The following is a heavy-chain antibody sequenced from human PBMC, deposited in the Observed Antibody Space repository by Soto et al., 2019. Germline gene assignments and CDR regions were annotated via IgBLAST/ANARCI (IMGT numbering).Heavy chain of an antibody. CDR3: ARAGGTTVTGLWHFDS. CDR2: IWYDGTQK. J-gene: IGHJ4*02. CDR1: GFTFNTYS. V-gene: IGHV3-33*01. Sequence: GGSLRLSCEASGFTFNTYSMHWVRQPPGKGLEWLAAIWYDGTQKYYADSVKGRFIISRDNSKKTLYLEMNGLRAEDTAVYYCARAGGTTVTGLWHFDSWGKGTLVTVSS. D-gene: IGHD4-17*01.